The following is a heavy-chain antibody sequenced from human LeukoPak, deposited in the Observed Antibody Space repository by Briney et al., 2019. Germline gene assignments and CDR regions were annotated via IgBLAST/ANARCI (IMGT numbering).Heavy chain of an antibody. CDR3: ARRTYYYDSSGYYGIDAFDI. V-gene: IGHV4-59*08. D-gene: IGHD3-22*01. Sequence: SETLSLTCTVSGGSISTYYWSWIRPPPGKGLEWIGYIYYSGSANYNPSLKSRVTISVDTSKNQFSLKLSSVTAADTAVYYCARRTYYYDSSGYYGIDAFDIWGQGTMVTVSS. J-gene: IGHJ3*02. CDR2: IYYSGSA. CDR1: GGSISTYY.